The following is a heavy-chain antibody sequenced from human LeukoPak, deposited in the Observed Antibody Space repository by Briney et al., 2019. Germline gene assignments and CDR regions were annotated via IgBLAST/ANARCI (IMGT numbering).Heavy chain of an antibody. Sequence: SETLSLTCTVSGGSISSSSYYWGWIRQPPGKGLEWIGSIYYSGSTYYNPSLKSRVTIPVDTSKNQFSLKLSSVTAADTAVYYCASIPVGYCSGGSCYYYYGMDVWGQGTTVTVSS. D-gene: IGHD2-15*01. CDR1: GGSISSSSYY. J-gene: IGHJ6*02. CDR2: IYYSGST. CDR3: ASIPVGYCSGGSCYYYYGMDV. V-gene: IGHV4-39*07.